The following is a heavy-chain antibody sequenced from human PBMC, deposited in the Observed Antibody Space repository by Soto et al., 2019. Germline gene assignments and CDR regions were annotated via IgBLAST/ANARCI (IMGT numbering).Heavy chain of an antibody. J-gene: IGHJ6*02. CDR3: ARGRRTVRGVRYYYYGMDV. Sequence: SETLSLTCAVYGGSFSGYYWSWIRQPPGKGLEWIGEINHSGSTNYNPSLKSRVIISVDTSKNQFSLKLSSVTAADTAVYYCARGRRTVRGVRYYYYGMDVWGQGTTVTVSS. CDR2: INHSGST. D-gene: IGHD3-10*01. CDR1: GGSFSGYY. V-gene: IGHV4-34*01.